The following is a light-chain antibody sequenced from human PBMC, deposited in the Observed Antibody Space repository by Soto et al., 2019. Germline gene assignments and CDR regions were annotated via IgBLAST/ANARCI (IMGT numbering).Light chain of an antibody. CDR3: SSYTSTSTRVV. CDR2: DVT. CDR1: SSDVGGYKY. V-gene: IGLV2-14*01. Sequence: QSALTQPASVSGSPGQSITISCTGTSSDVGGYKYVSWYQQHPGKAPKLMIYDVTNRPSGVSNRFSGSKSGNTASLTISGLQAEDEADYSCSSYTSTSTRVVFGGGTKVTVL. J-gene: IGLJ2*01.